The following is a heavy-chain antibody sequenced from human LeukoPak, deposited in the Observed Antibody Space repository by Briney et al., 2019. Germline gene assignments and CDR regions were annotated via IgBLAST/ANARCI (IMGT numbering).Heavy chain of an antibody. CDR3: ARDRIVVVVGATLDNWFDP. CDR1: GGSISSYY. Sequence: PPETLSLTCTVSGGSISSYYWSWIRQPAGKGLEWIGRIYTSGSTNYNPSLKSRVTMSVDTSKDQFSLKLSSVTAADTAVYYCARDRIVVVVGATLDNWFDPWGQGTLVTASS. CDR2: IYTSGST. D-gene: IGHD2-15*01. J-gene: IGHJ5*02. V-gene: IGHV4-4*07.